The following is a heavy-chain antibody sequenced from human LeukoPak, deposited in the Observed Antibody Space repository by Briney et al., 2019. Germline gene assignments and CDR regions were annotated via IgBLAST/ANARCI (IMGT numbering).Heavy chain of an antibody. Sequence: GGSLRLSCAASGFTFSNAWMSWVRQAPGKGLEWVGRIKSKADGGTTDYAAPVNGRFTISRDDPITMVYLQMNSLKSEDTAVYYCTSDLEWELLDYWGQGTLVTVSS. D-gene: IGHD1-26*01. CDR3: TSDLEWELLDY. CDR2: IKSKADGGTT. J-gene: IGHJ4*02. CDR1: GFTFSNAW. V-gene: IGHV3-15*01.